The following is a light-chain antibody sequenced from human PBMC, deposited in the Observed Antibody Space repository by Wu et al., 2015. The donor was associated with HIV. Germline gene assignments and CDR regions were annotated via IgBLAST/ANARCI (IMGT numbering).Light chain of an antibody. CDR2: GAS. CDR3: QQYGSSLYS. Sequence: EIVLTQSPGTLSLSPGERATLSCRASQSVSSSYLAWYQQKPGQAPRLLIYGASSRATGIPDRFSGSGSGTDFTLTVSRLEPEDFAVYYCQQYGSSLYSFGLGDQARRSN. J-gene: IGKJ2*03. CDR1: QSVSSSY. V-gene: IGKV3-20*01.